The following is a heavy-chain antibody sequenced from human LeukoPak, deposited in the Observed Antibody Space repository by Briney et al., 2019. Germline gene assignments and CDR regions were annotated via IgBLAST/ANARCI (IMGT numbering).Heavy chain of an antibody. Sequence: GRSLRLSCAASGFTFDDYAMHWVRQAPGKGLEWVSGISWNSGSIGYADSVKGRFTISRDNAKNSLYLQMNSLRAEDTALYYCAKDRGYGSGSYAYYYYGMDVWGQGTTVTVS. D-gene: IGHD3-10*01. CDR3: AKDRGYGSGSYAYYYYGMDV. J-gene: IGHJ6*02. CDR2: ISWNSGSI. CDR1: GFTFDDYA. V-gene: IGHV3-9*01.